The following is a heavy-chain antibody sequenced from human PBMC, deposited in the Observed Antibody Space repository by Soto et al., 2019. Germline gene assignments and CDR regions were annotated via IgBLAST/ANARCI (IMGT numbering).Heavy chain of an antibody. J-gene: IGHJ4*02. V-gene: IGHV3-23*01. Sequence: GGSLRLSCAASGFTFSSYAMSWVRQAPGKGLEWVSAISGSGDRTYYADSVKGRFTISRDNSKNTLYLQLNSLRAEDTAVYYCARAYCGGGSCYPTDYWGQGTLVTVSS. CDR3: ARAYCGGGSCYPTDY. CDR1: GFTFSSYA. D-gene: IGHD2-15*01. CDR2: ISGSGDRT.